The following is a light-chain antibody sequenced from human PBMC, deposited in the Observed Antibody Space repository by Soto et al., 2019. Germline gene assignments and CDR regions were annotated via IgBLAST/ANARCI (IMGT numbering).Light chain of an antibody. Sequence: DVEMTQSPSTLPTSIGDRVTINCRASQNVSNWLAWYQQKPGKAPKLLIYKAPRLESGVPSRFSDSGSGTDFTLTINSLQSDDFATYFCQQYSKESTFGQGTKLEIK. CDR2: KAP. CDR3: QQYSKEST. CDR1: QNVSNW. J-gene: IGKJ2*01. V-gene: IGKV1-5*03.